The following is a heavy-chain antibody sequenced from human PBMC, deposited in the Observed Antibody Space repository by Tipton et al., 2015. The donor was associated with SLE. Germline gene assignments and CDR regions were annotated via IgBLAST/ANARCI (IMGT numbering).Heavy chain of an antibody. V-gene: IGHV3-23*01. D-gene: IGHD1-7*01. CDR1: GFTFSNYA. Sequence: SLRLSCAASGFTFSNYAMSWVRQAPGKGLEWISSISGSGGSTYYADSVKGRFTISRDNSKNTLYLQMNSLRAGDTAVYYCAKEYIAGTTDGFDCWGRGTLVTVSS. CDR2: ISGSGGST. CDR3: AKEYIAGTTDGFDC. J-gene: IGHJ4*02.